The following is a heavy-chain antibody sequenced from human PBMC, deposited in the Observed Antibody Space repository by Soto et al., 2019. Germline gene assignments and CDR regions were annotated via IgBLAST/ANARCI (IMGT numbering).Heavy chain of an antibody. CDR3: ARGGSSSWYLPFDY. D-gene: IGHD6-13*01. CDR2: IWYDGNNK. CDR1: GFTFSSYG. V-gene: IGHV3-33*01. J-gene: IGHJ4*02. Sequence: QVQLVESGGGVVQPGRSLRLSCAASGFTFSSYGMHWVRQAPGKGLEGGGVIWYDGNNKYYVDSVKGRFTISRDNSKNTLYLQMNSLRAEDTAVYYCARGGSSSWYLPFDYWGQGTLVTVSS.